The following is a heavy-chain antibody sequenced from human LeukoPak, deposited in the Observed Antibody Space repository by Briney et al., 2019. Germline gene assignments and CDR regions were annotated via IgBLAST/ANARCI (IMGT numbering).Heavy chain of an antibody. Sequence: PSETLSLTCSVSGGSISSSSYYWGWIRQPPGKGLEWIGEINHSGNTNYNPSLKSRVTISVDTSKNQFSLKLSSVTAADTAVYYCARRRGGYFRSPEIDYWGQGTLVTVSS. CDR3: ARRRGGYFRSPEIDY. J-gene: IGHJ4*02. V-gene: IGHV4-39*07. CDR2: INHSGNT. D-gene: IGHD1-26*01. CDR1: GGSISSSSYY.